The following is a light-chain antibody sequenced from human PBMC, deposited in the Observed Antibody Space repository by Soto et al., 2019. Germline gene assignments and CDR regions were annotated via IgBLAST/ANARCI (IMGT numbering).Light chain of an antibody. CDR2: DAT. CDR1: QSVSTY. J-gene: IGKJ4*01. V-gene: IGKV3-11*01. CDR3: QQRSNCLT. Sequence: EIVLTQSPATLSLSPGEGATLSCRASQSVSTYLAWYQQKPGQAPRLLIYDATNRATGVPARFSASGSETDFTLTISSLEPEDFAVYYCQQRSNCLTFGGGTKVEIK.